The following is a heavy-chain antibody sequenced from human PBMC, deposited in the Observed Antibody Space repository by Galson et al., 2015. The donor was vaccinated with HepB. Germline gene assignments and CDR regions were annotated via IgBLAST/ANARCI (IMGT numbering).Heavy chain of an antibody. CDR3: ARHPPTYYYGSGSYRAGFDY. Sequence: QSGAEVKKPGESLRISCKGSGYSFTSYWISWVRQMPGKGLEWMGRIDPSDSYTNYSPSFQGHVTISADKSISTAYLQWSSLRASDAAMYYWARHPPTYYYGSGSYRAGFDYWGQGTLVTVSS. CDR1: GYSFTSYW. D-gene: IGHD3-10*01. V-gene: IGHV5-10-1*01. J-gene: IGHJ4*02. CDR2: IDPSDSYT.